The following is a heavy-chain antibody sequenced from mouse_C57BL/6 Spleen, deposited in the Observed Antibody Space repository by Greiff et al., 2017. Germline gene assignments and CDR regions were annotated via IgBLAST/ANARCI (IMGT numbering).Heavy chain of an antibody. V-gene: IGHV1-82*01. CDR2: IYPGDGDT. CDR1: GYAFSSSW. J-gene: IGHJ2*01. CDR3: ARTRLHFDY. D-gene: IGHD3-2*02. Sequence: QVQLQQSGPELVKPGASVKISCKASGYAFSSSWMNWVKQRPGKGLEWIGRIYPGDGDTNYNGKFKGKATLTADKSSSTAYMQLSSLTSEDSAVYFCARTRLHFDYWGQGTTLTVSS.